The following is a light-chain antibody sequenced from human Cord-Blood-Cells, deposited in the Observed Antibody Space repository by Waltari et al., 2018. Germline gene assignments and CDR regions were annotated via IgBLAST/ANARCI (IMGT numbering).Light chain of an antibody. CDR2: GAS. V-gene: IGKV3-20*01. CDR1: QSVSSSY. CDR3: QQYGSWT. Sequence: IVFTQSPGTLSLSPGERATLSCRASQSVSSSYLAWYQQKPGEAPRLLIYGASSRATGIPDRFSGSGSGTDFTLAISRLEPEDFAVYYCQQYGSWTFGQGTKVEIK. J-gene: IGKJ1*01.